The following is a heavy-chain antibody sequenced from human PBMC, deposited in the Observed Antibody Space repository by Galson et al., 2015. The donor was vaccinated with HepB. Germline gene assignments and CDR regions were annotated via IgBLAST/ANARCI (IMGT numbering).Heavy chain of an antibody. V-gene: IGHV1-3*01. CDR2: INAGNGNT. Sequence: SVKVSCKASGYTFTSYAMHWVRQAPGQRLEWMGWINAGNGNTKYSQKFQGRVTITRDTSASTAYMELSSLRSEDTAVYYCARGDILTGPYYFDYWGQGTLVTVSS. D-gene: IGHD3-9*01. CDR1: GYTFTSYA. CDR3: ARGDILTGPYYFDY. J-gene: IGHJ4*02.